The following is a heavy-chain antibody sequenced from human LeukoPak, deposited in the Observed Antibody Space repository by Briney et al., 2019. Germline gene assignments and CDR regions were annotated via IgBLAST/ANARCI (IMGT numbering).Heavy chain of an antibody. D-gene: IGHD2-21*02. Sequence: SETLSLTCTVSGGSISSGTYYWGWVRQPPGKGLEWIGTIYYSGTTYYNPSLKSRVSMSVDTSKNQFSLKLSSVTAADTAVYYCARSPRRVTATIYFDYWGQGTLVTASS. CDR3: ARSPRRVTATIYFDY. CDR1: GGSISSGTYY. V-gene: IGHV4-39*07. CDR2: IYYSGTT. J-gene: IGHJ4*02.